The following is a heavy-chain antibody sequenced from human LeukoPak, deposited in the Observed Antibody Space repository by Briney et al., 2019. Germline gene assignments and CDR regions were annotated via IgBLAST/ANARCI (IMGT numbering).Heavy chain of an antibody. CDR1: GYTFTSYD. V-gene: IGHV1-8*01. CDR2: MNPNSDNT. CDR3: AREKGDYGSGSYYDDY. J-gene: IGHJ4*02. D-gene: IGHD3-10*01. Sequence: ASVKVSCKASGYTFTSYDINWVRQATGQGLEWMGWMNPNSDNTGYAQKFQGRVTMTRNTSISTAYMELSSLRSEDTAVYYCAREKGDYGSGSYYDDYWGQGTLVTVSS.